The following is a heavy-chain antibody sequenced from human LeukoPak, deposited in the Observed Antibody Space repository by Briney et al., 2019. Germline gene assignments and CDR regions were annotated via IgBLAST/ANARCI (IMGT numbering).Heavy chain of an antibody. D-gene: IGHD3-22*01. V-gene: IGHV4-59*08. Sequence: PSETLSLTGTGAGVSISSYYWGWIRQPPGNGRECVGYIDYAGSTNSNPSLKSRVTISVDTSKNQFSLRLSSVTAADTAVYYCARRRYDSSGYSLPLDAFDIWGQGTMVTVSS. CDR2: IDYAGST. CDR1: GVSISSYY. J-gene: IGHJ3*02. CDR3: ARRRYDSSGYSLPLDAFDI.